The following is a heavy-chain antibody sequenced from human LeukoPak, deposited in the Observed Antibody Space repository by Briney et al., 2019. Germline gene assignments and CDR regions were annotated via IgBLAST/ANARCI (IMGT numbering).Heavy chain of an antibody. CDR3: ARDGYGYNYMDV. D-gene: IGHD4-17*01. CDR1: GFTVSTNF. CDR2: LYSGGTT. Sequence: GGSLRLSCAASGFTVSTNFMSWVRQAPGKGLEWVAVLYSGGTTYYADSVRGRFTISRDNSKNTLYLQMNSPRAEDTAVYYCARDGYGYNYMDVWGKGTTVTVSS. V-gene: IGHV3-53*01. J-gene: IGHJ6*03.